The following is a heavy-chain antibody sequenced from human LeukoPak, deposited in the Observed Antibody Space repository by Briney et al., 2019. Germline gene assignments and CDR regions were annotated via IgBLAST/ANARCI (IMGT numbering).Heavy chain of an antibody. D-gene: IGHD1-26*01. CDR3: ARDVPRRGHSGSYWDY. CDR2: IYTSGST. J-gene: IGHJ4*02. V-gene: IGHV4-61*02. CDR1: GGSISSGGYY. Sequence: SETLSLTCTVSGGSISSGGYYWSWIRQPAGKGLEWIGRIYTSGSTNYNPSLKSRVTMSVDTSKNQFSLKLSSVTAADTAVYYCARDVPRRGHSGSYWDYWGQGTLVTVSS.